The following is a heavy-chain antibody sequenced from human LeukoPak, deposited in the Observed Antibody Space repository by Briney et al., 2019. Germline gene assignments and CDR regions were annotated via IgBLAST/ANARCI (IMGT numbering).Heavy chain of an antibody. J-gene: IGHJ4*02. Sequence: ASVKVSCKASGYTFSDYYMHWWRQAPGQRLEWLGWIKPKSGDTNFAQNFQGRVTMTRDTSISTAYMELSSLTSDDRAVYYCARGPNTGAFDAWGQGTLVTVSS. CDR3: ARGPNTGAFDA. CDR1: GYTFSDYY. V-gene: IGHV1-2*02. D-gene: IGHD7-27*01. CDR2: IKPKSGDT.